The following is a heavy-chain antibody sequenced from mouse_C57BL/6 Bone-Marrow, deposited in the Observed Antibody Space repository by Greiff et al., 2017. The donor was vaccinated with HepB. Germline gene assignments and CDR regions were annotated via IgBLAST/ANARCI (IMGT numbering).Heavy chain of an antibody. J-gene: IGHJ2*01. CDR3: TSMITTGYFDY. Sequence: VQLQQSGTVLARPGASVKMSCKTSGYTFTSYWMHWVKQRPGQGLEWIGAIYPGNSDTSYNQKFKGKAKLTAVTSASTAYMELSSLTNEDSAVYYCTSMITTGYFDYWGQGTTLTVSS. V-gene: IGHV1-5*01. CDR2: IYPGNSDT. D-gene: IGHD2-4*01. CDR1: GYTFTSYW.